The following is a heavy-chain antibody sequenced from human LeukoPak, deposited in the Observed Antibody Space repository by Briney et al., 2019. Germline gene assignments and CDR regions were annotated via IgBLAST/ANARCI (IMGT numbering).Heavy chain of an antibody. D-gene: IGHD3-10*01. CDR2: INHSGST. J-gene: IGHJ5*02. CDR3: ARGVSSNYYGSGSYYNPKYSWFDP. V-gene: IGHV4-34*01. CDR1: GGSFSGYY. Sequence: SETLSLTCTVYGGSFSGYYWSWIRQPPGKGLEWIGEINHSGSTNYNPSLKSRVTFSVDTSKNQFSLELSSVTAADTAVYFCARGVSSNYYGSGSYYNPKYSWFDPWGQGTLVAVSS.